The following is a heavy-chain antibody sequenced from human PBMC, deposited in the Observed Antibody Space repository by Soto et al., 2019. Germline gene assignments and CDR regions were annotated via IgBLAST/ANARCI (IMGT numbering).Heavy chain of an antibody. V-gene: IGHV4-31*03. CDR3: ARAGWGYCSGGSCAGWFDP. CDR1: GGSISSGGYY. Sequence: QVQLQESGPGLVKPSQTLSLTCTVSGGSISSGGYYWSWIRQHPGKGLEWIGYICYSGSTYYNPSLKSRVTISVDTSKNQFSLKLSSVTAADTAVYYCARAGWGYCSGGSCAGWFDPWGQGTLVTVSS. J-gene: IGHJ5*02. D-gene: IGHD2-15*01. CDR2: ICYSGST.